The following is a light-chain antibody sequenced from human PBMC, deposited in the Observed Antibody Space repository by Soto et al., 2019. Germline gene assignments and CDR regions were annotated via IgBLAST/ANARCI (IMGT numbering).Light chain of an antibody. V-gene: IGLV1-44*01. J-gene: IGLJ1*01. CDR1: SSNIGSNT. CDR3: AAWDDSLNGLV. CDR2: NNN. Sequence: QSVLTQPPSASGTPGQRVTISCSGSSSNIGSNTVNWYQQLPGTAPKLLIYNNNQRPSGVPARFSGSKSCTSASLAISGLQSEDEDDYYCAAWDDSLNGLVFGTGTKLTVL.